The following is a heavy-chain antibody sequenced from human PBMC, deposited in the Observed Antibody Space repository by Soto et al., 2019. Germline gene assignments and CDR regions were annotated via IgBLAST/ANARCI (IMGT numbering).Heavy chain of an antibody. Sequence: SETLSLTCAVYGGSFSGYYWSWIRQPPGKGLEWIGEINHSGSTNYNPSLKSRVTISVDTSKNQFSLKLSSVTAADTAVYYCAGTVYCSSTSCYPSYRLVSLVRGASFDPWGQGTLVTVSS. CDR2: INHSGST. CDR3: AGTVYCSSTSCYPSYRLVSLVRGASFDP. V-gene: IGHV4-34*01. CDR1: GGSFSGYY. J-gene: IGHJ5*02. D-gene: IGHD2-2*01.